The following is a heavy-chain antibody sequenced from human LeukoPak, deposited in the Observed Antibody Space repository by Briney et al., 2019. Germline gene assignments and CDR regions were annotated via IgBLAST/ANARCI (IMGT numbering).Heavy chain of an antibody. CDR2: ISYDGSNK. J-gene: IGHJ3*02. V-gene: IGHV3-30*03. Sequence: PGGSLRLSCAASGFTFSSYGMHWVRQAPGKGLEWVAVISYDGSNKYYADSVKGRFTISRDNSKNTLYLQMNSLRVEDTAAYYCARVDHYYHSSGYPNRAFDIWDQGTMVTVSS. D-gene: IGHD3-22*01. CDR3: ARVDHYYHSSGYPNRAFDI. CDR1: GFTFSSYG.